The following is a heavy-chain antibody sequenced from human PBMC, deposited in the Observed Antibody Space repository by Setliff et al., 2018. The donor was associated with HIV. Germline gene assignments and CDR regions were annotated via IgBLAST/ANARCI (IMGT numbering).Heavy chain of an antibody. D-gene: IGHD3-22*01. J-gene: IGHJ4*01. Sequence: SVKVSRKASGGTLSSYGITWVRQAPGQGLEWMGGSTATLDTTNHAQKFQGRVTITTDESTDAVYMELSSLRSDDTAVYYCTTYHYCDSSAYYIDLYYLDYWGQGTLVTVSS. CDR1: GGTLSSYG. V-gene: IGHV1-69*05. CDR3: TTYHYCDSSAYYIDLYYLDY. CDR2: STATLDTT.